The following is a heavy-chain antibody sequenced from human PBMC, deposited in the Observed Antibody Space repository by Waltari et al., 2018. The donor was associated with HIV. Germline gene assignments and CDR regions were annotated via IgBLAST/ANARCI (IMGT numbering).Heavy chain of an antibody. J-gene: IGHJ6*02. CDR3: ARDPATQHTIGVVPTAMRGMDV. CDR2: INPNSGGT. CDR1: GYTFTGYY. V-gene: IGHV1-2*02. D-gene: IGHD2-2*01. Sequence: QVRLVQSGAEVKKPGASVKVSCKASGYTFTGYYMHWVRQAPGQGLEWMGRINPNSGGTKDAKKFQGRVTMTRETSISTAYMGLSRRRGDETAVYYWARDPATQHTIGVVPTAMRGMDVWGQGTTVTVSS.